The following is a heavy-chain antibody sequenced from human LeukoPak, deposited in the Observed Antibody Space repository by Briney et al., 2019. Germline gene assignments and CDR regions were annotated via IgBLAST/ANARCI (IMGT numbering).Heavy chain of an antibody. V-gene: IGHV3-23*01. D-gene: IGHD5-18*01. CDR2: ISGSGGST. CDR3: AKDLFIEVHGYGAIVGFSPFDI. J-gene: IGHJ3*02. CDR1: GFTFGSYA. Sequence: PTGGCLRLSLSASGFTFGSYAIGCGRQPAGKGLELVSSISGSGGSTYYAYSVEGPFTISRDNSKNALYLKMNSLRAEDTAVYYCAKDLFIEVHGYGAIVGFSPFDIWGQGTMVTVSS.